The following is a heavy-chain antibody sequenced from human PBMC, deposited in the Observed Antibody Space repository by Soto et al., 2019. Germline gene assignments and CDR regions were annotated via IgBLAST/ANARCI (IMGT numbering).Heavy chain of an antibody. J-gene: IGHJ6*02. V-gene: IGHV3-73*01. CDR2: IRSKANGYAT. CDR3: VADTASSYYGLDV. CDR1: GFTFSGSA. D-gene: IGHD5-18*01. Sequence: EVQLVESGGGLVQPGGSLKLSCAASGFTFSGSAMHWVRQASGKGLEWVGRIRSKANGYATAYAASVKGRFTISRDDSKNTAYLQMNSLKTEDTAVYYCVADTASSYYGLDVWGQGTTVTVSS.